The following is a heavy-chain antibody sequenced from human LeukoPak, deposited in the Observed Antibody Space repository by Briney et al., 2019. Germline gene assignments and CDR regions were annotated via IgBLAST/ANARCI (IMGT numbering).Heavy chain of an antibody. CDR2: INPNSGGT. CDR3: ARDKMGATRDYYYYYYMDV. D-gene: IGHD1-26*01. Sequence: ASVKVSCKASGYTFTGYYMHWVRQAPGQGLEWMGWINPNSGGTNYAQKFQGRVTMTRETSISTAYMELSRLRSDDTAVYYCARDKMGATRDYYYYYYMDVWGKGTTVTVSS. CDR1: GYTFTGYY. V-gene: IGHV1-2*02. J-gene: IGHJ6*03.